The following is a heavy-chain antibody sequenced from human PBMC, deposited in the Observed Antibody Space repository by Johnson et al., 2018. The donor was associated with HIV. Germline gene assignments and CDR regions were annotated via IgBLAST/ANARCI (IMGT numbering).Heavy chain of an antibody. Sequence: EVQLVESGGGMVQPGGSLRLSCAASGFTFSSYDMHWVRQATGKGLEWVSAIGTAGDTYYPGSVKGRFTISRENAKNSLYLQMNSLRAGDTAVYYCASSITGADRGAFEIWGQGTMVTVAA. V-gene: IGHV3-13*01. CDR3: ASSITGADRGAFEI. J-gene: IGHJ3*02. CDR2: IGTAGDT. CDR1: GFTFSSYD. D-gene: IGHD1-20*01.